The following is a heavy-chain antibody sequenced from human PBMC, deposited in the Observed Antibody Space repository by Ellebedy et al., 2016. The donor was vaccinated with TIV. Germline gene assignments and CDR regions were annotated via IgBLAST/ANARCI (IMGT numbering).Heavy chain of an antibody. D-gene: IGHD6-25*01. V-gene: IGHV1-46*04. CDR1: GYTFSDYY. CDR3: ARDTGRIAAAGLDF. CDR2: INPSGGTT. Sequence: AASVKVSCKASGYTFSDYYIEWVRQAPGQGLEWMGIINPSGGTTTYAQKLKGRVTMTRDPSTSTVYMELTSLRSEDTAMYYCARDTGRIAAAGLDFWGQGTLVTVSS. J-gene: IGHJ4*02.